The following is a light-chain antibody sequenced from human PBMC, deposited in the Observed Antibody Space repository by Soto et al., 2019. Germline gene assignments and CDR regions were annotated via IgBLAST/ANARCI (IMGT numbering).Light chain of an antibody. V-gene: IGKV3-11*01. CDR2: DAS. CDR1: QSVSSY. CDR3: QQRSNWPPLT. Sequence: EIVLTQSPATLSLSPGARAPLSCRARQSVSSYLAWYPQKPGRAPRLLIYDASNRATGIPARFSGSGSGTDFTLTISSLEPEDFAVYYCQQRSNWPPLTFGGGTKVDI. J-gene: IGKJ4*01.